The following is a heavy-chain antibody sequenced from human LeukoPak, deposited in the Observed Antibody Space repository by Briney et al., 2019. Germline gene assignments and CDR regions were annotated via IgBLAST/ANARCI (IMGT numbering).Heavy chain of an antibody. D-gene: IGHD6-19*01. Sequence: ASVKVSCKASGYTFTSYYIHWVRQAPGQGLEWMGIINPTGGSTNYAQKFQGRLTMTRDTSTSTVYMELSSLRSEDTAVYYCARTYSSGWYYFDYWGQGTLVTVSS. CDR1: GYTFTSYY. J-gene: IGHJ4*02. CDR3: ARTYSSGWYYFDY. V-gene: IGHV1-46*01. CDR2: INPTGGST.